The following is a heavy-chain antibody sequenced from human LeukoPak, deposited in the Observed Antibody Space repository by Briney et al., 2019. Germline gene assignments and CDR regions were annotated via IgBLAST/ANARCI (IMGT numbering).Heavy chain of an antibody. V-gene: IGHV4-4*07. Sequence: SETLSLTCSVSGGSISGYFWSWIRQPAGKGLEWIGRVYTGGSINYNPSLKGRVTISLDTSRSQFSLKLTSVTAADTAVYYCARDPVLEHYFDYWGQGTLVTVSS. J-gene: IGHJ4*02. D-gene: IGHD3-3*01. CDR2: VYTGGSI. CDR1: GGSISGYF. CDR3: ARDPVLEHYFDY.